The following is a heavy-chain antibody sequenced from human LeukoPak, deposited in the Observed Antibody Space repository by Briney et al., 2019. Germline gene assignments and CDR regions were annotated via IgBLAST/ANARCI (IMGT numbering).Heavy chain of an antibody. Sequence: GGSLRLSCAASGFTFYNYAMCWVRQAPGKGLEGVSGISASGGSTYYADSVKGRFTISRDNSKNTLYLQMNSLRAEDTAVFHCAKSSLLEWLSRQSWFDSWGQGTQVTVSS. CDR3: AKSSLLEWLSRQSWFDS. D-gene: IGHD3-3*01. CDR2: ISASGGST. J-gene: IGHJ5*01. CDR1: GFTFYNYA. V-gene: IGHV3-23*01.